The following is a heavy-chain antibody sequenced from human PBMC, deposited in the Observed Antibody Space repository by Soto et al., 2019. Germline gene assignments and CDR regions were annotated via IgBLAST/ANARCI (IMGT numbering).Heavy chain of an antibody. CDR2: FDPEDGET. CDR3: ARENIVPNPVTLNYGMDV. J-gene: IGHJ6*02. CDR1: GYTLTELS. V-gene: IGHV1-24*01. D-gene: IGHD5-12*01. Sequence: SVKVSCKVSGYTLTELSMHWVRQAPGKGLEWMGGFDPEDGETIYAQKFQGRVTMTRDTSTSTVYMELSSLRSEDTAVYYCARENIVPNPVTLNYGMDVWGQGTTVTVSS.